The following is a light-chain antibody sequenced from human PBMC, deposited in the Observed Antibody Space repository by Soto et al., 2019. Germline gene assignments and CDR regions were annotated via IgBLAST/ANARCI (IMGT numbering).Light chain of an antibody. V-gene: IGKV4-1*01. Sequence: EIVMTQSPDSLAVSLGERATIKCKSSQSVLYSSNDRSYLAWFQQKPGQPPKALIYWASSRESGVPDRFSGSVSGTDFTLSISSLKAEDVAVYFCQQYFTTPWTFGQGTKVEI. CDR3: QQYFTTPWT. J-gene: IGKJ1*01. CDR2: WAS. CDR1: QSVLYSSNDRSY.